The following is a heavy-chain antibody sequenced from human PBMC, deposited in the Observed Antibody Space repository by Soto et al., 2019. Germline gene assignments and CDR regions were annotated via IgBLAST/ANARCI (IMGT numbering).Heavy chain of an antibody. D-gene: IGHD3-22*01. Sequence: QVQLVQSGAEVKKPGASVKVSCKASGYTFTNYAIFWVRQAPGQRPEWMGWINAGNGNTKYSQKFQGRVTITRDTSASTAYMELSSLTSEDTAVYYCTREGQFYDSRGFYYSFDSWGQGTRVTVSS. J-gene: IGHJ4*02. V-gene: IGHV1-3*01. CDR1: GYTFTNYA. CDR3: TREGQFYDSRGFYYSFDS. CDR2: INAGNGNT.